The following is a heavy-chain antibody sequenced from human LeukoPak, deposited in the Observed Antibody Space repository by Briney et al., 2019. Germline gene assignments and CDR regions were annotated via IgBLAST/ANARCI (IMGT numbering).Heavy chain of an antibody. V-gene: IGHV3-64*01. Sequence: GGSLRLSCAASGFTFSSYAMHWVRQAPGKGLEYVSAISRSGGSTYYAISVKDRFTISRDNSKNTLYLQMGSLRAEDMAVYYCARVGDRDVFEICGQGTMVAVSS. J-gene: IGHJ3*02. D-gene: IGHD2-15*01. CDR2: ISRSGGST. CDR3: ARVGDRDVFEI. CDR1: GFTFSSYA.